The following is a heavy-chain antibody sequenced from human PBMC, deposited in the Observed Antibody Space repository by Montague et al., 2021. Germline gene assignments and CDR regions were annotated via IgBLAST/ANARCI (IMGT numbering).Heavy chain of an antibody. D-gene: IGHD5-12*01. CDR3: AHRGYSTSWFGX. Sequence: VKPTQTLTLTCTFSGFSLSTFGVGVGWIRQPPGRALEWLGLIYWDDEKRYSPSLGSRLTITKDTSKNQVVLTMTNIDPVDTGTYFCAHRGYSTSWFGXWGQGTLVTVSS. CDR2: IYWDDEK. CDR1: GFSLSTFGVG. J-gene: IGHJ5*01. V-gene: IGHV2-5*02.